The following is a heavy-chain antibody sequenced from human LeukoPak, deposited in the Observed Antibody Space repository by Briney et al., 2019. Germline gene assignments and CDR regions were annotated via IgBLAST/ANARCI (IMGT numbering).Heavy chain of an antibody. J-gene: IGHJ4*02. CDR3: ARDRYYYDSSGHYRLDY. V-gene: IGHV4-38-2*02. Sequence: SETLSLTCTVSGYSISSGYYWGWIRQPPGKGLECIGTMYHSGSTFYNPSLKSRVTMSVDTSKNQFSLKLSSVTAADTAVYYCARDRYYYDSSGHYRLDYWGQGTLVTVSS. CDR2: MYHSGST. D-gene: IGHD3-22*01. CDR1: GYSISSGYY.